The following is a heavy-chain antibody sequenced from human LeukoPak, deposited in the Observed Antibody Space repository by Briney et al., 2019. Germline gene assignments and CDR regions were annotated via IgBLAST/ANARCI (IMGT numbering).Heavy chain of an antibody. Sequence: SETLSLTCAVYGGSFSGYYWSWIRQPPGKGLEWIGEINHSGSTNYNPSLKSRVTISVDTSKNQFSLKLSSVTAADTAVYYCAGMPMNESGRRRITIFGVVTKGYFDYWGQGTLVTVSS. CDR2: INHSGST. D-gene: IGHD3-3*01. CDR3: AGMPMNESGRRRITIFGVVTKGYFDY. J-gene: IGHJ4*02. CDR1: GGSFSGYY. V-gene: IGHV4-34*01.